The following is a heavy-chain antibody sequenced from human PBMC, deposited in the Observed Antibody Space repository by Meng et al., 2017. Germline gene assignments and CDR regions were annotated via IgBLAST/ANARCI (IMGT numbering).Heavy chain of an antibody. D-gene: IGHD5-18*01. CDR1: GGCFSGDY. J-gene: IGHJ5*02. CDR2: INHSGSP. Sequence: HVQLQHGGDVLLKTSDILSRTGAVYGGCFSGDYWSWIRQPPGKGLEWIGEINHSGSPNYNPSLKSRVTISVDTSKNQFSMKLSSVTAADTAVYYCVERGYSYVNWFDPWGQGTLVTVSS. V-gene: IGHV4-34*01. CDR3: VERGYSYVNWFDP.